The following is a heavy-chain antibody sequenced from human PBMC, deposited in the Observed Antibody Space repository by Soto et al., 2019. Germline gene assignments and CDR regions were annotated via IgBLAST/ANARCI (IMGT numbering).Heavy chain of an antibody. CDR2: INPSGDST. D-gene: IGHD7-27*01. V-gene: IGHV1-46*01. CDR1: GYSFTSYY. CDR3: ARNNWGIDY. J-gene: IGHJ4*02. Sequence: ASVKVSCRAIGYSFTSYYMHWVRQAPGQGLEWMGIINPSGDSTSYAQKFQGRFTISRDNVRNTLYLHMNSLRVEDTAVYYCARNNWGIDYWGQGVLVTVSS.